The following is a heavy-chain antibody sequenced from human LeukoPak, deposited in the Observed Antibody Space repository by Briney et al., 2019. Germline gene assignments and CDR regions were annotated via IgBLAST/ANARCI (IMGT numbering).Heavy chain of an antibody. CDR1: GGTFSSYA. CDR2: IIPILGIA. Sequence: SVKVSCKASGGTFSSYAISWVRQAPGQGLEWMGRIIPILGIANYAQKFQGRVTITADKSTSTAYMELSSLRSEDTAVYYCARQPYYYGSGSYIDYWGQGTLVTVSS. J-gene: IGHJ4*02. V-gene: IGHV1-69*04. CDR3: ARQPYYYGSGSYIDY. D-gene: IGHD3-10*01.